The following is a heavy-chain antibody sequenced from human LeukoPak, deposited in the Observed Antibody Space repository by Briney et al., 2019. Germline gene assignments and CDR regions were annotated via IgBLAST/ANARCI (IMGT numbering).Heavy chain of an antibody. CDR1: GGTFSSYA. D-gene: IGHD1/OR15-1a*01. CDR2: IIPIFGTA. CDR3: AREVITGTARGSFDY. V-gene: IGHV1-69*05. Sequence: SVKVSCKASGGTFSSYAISWVRQAPGQGLEWMGGIIPIFGTANYAQKFQGRVTITTGESTSTAYMELSSLRSEDTAVYYCAREVITGTARGSFDYWGQGTLVTVSS. J-gene: IGHJ4*02.